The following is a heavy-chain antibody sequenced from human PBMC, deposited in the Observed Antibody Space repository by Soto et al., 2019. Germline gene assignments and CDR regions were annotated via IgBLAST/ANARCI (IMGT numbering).Heavy chain of an antibody. D-gene: IGHD3-9*01. J-gene: IGHJ4*02. CDR3: ARGESGLRYFDWLFYFDY. Sequence: QVQLQESGPGLVKPSQTLSLTCTVSGGSISSGGYYWSWIRQHPGKGLEWIGYIYYSGSTYYNPSLKSRVTISVDTSKNQFSLKLSSVTAADTAVYYCARGESGLRYFDWLFYFDYWGQGTLVTVSS. V-gene: IGHV4-31*03. CDR2: IYYSGST. CDR1: GGSISSGGYY.